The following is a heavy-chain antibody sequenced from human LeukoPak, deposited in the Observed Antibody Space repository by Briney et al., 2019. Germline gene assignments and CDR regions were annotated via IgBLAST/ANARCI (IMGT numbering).Heavy chain of an antibody. V-gene: IGHV3-30*03. J-gene: IGHJ4*02. Sequence: GGPLRLSCAASGFTFSNYAMHWVRQAPGKGLQWVAFISYDESDKFYADSVKGRFTLSRDNSKNTVYLQMNSLRAEDTAVYYCATVRDRGYYFNYWGQGTLVTVSS. CDR2: ISYDESDK. CDR3: ATVRDRGYYFNY. D-gene: IGHD3-22*01. CDR1: GFTFSNYA.